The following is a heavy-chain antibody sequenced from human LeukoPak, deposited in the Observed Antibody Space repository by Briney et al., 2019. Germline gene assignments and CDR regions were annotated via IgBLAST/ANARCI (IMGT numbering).Heavy chain of an antibody. CDR3: AKDVSWGAYEN. Sequence: GGSLRLSCAASGFTFSTYGMNWVRQAPGKGLEWVSGIIGSGATTYYVDSVKGRFTISRDNSRNTPYLQMNSLRAEDTAVYYCAKDVSWGAYENWGQGTLVTVSS. CDR1: GFTFSTYG. J-gene: IGHJ4*02. CDR2: IIGSGATT. V-gene: IGHV3-23*01. D-gene: IGHD3-16*01.